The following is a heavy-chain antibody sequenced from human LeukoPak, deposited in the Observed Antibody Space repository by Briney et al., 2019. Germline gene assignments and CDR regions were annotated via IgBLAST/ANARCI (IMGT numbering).Heavy chain of an antibody. Sequence: GGSLRLSCAASGFTFSDYYMSWIRQAPGKGLEWVSYISSSGSTIYYADSVKGRFTISRDNAKNSLYLQMNSLRAEDTAVYYCARARGTYYYDSSGSWGQGTLVTVSS. CDR3: ARARGTYYYDSSGS. CDR1: GFTFSDYY. CDR2: ISSSGSTI. D-gene: IGHD3-22*01. V-gene: IGHV3-11*01. J-gene: IGHJ1*01.